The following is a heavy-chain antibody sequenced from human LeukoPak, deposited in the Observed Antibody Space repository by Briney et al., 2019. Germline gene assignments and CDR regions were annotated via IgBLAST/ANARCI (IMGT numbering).Heavy chain of an antibody. CDR2: INPNSGGT. J-gene: IGHJ5*02. CDR1: GYTFTGYY. D-gene: IGHD2-2*02. Sequence: GASVKVSCKASGYTFTGYYMHWVRQAPGQGLEWMGWINPNSGGTNYAQKFQGRVTMTRDTSISTAYMELSRLRSDDTAVYYCARDRPGEVVPAATPDNWFDPWGQGTLVTVSS. CDR3: ARDRPGEVVPAATPDNWFDP. V-gene: IGHV1-2*02.